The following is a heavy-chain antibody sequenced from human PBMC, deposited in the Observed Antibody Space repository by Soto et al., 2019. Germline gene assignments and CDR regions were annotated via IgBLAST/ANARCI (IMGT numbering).Heavy chain of an antibody. Sequence: GPLRLSCAASGFTVSRFELHWVRQAPGKGLEWISYISSSGSTAYYASSVEGRFTISRDNANNSVYLQMDSLRAEDTALYYCTRAAWFPYLSFYWGQGALVTVSS. V-gene: IGHV3-48*03. CDR1: GFTVSRFE. J-gene: IGHJ4*02. CDR3: TRAAWFPYLSFY. CDR2: ISSSGSTA. D-gene: IGHD3-10*01.